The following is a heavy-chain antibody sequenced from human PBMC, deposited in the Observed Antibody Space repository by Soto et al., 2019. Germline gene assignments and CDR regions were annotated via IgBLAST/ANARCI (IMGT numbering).Heavy chain of an antibody. CDR3: AGWGTRGGLDV. CDR1: GFTFRRYV. Sequence: QVHLVESGGGVVQPGTSLRVSCVGSGFTFRRYVIHWVRQAPGKGLEWVALTSYDGSDKYYADSVRGRFTISRDNSRNTVDLQRDSLRLEDTAFYDCAGWGTRGGLDVWGQGTLVSVSS. D-gene: IGHD3-16*01. CDR2: TSYDGSDK. V-gene: IGHV3-30*19. J-gene: IGHJ1*01.